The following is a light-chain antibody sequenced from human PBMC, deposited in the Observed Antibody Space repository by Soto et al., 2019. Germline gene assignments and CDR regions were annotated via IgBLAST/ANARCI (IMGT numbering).Light chain of an antibody. CDR3: QQYNNWPPWT. V-gene: IGKV3-15*01. CDR1: QSVRSN. CDR2: GAS. Sequence: IVTTQSPATLSVSPGERATLSCRASQSVRSNLAWYQRRPGQAPRLLIYGASTRATGIPARFSGSGSGTEFTLTISSLQSEDFAVYYCQQYNNWPPWTFGQGTKVEIK. J-gene: IGKJ1*01.